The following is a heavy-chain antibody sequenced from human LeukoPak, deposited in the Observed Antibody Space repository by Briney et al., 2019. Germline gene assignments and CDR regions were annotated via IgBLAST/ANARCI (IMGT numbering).Heavy chain of an antibody. Sequence: PGGSLRLSCAASGFTFSSYGMHWVRQAPGKGLEWVAVISYDGSNKYYADSVKGRFAISRDNSKNTLYLQMNSLRAEDTAVYYCARDGYYDFRSGYREYNWFDPWGQGTLVTVSS. J-gene: IGHJ5*02. V-gene: IGHV3-30*03. CDR1: GFTFSSYG. D-gene: IGHD3-3*01. CDR3: ARDGYYDFRSGYREYNWFDP. CDR2: ISYDGSNK.